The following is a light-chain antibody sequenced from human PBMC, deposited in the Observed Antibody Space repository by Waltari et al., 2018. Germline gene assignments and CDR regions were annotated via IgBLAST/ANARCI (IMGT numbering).Light chain of an antibody. CDR3: QHSYITPWT. Sequence: DIQMTQSPSSLSASVGDRVIITCRASQSISNYLNWYQQKPGKAPKLLIYAASSLQSGVPSRFSGSGSGTDFTLTISSLQPEDFATYYCQHSYITPWTFGQGTKVEIK. V-gene: IGKV1-39*01. CDR1: QSISNY. CDR2: AAS. J-gene: IGKJ1*01.